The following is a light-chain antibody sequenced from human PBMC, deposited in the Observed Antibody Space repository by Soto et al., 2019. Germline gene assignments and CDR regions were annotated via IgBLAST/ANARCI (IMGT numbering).Light chain of an antibody. CDR1: QSVSSSF. Sequence: EIVLTQSPGTLSLSPGERATLSCRASQSVSSSFLAGYQQKPGQAPRLLIYGASSRATGIPERFSGSGSGTDFTLTISRLEPEDFAVYYCQQYGSSPRTFGQGTKLEIK. V-gene: IGKV3-20*01. CDR3: QQYGSSPRT. J-gene: IGKJ2*01. CDR2: GAS.